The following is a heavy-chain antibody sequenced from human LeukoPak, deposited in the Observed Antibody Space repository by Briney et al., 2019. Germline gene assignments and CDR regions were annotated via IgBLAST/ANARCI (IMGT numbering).Heavy chain of an antibody. CDR1: GYTFTGYY. Sequence: ASVKVSCKASGYTFTGYYMHWVRQAPGQGLEWMGWINPNSGGTNYAQKFQGRVTMTRDTSISTAYMELSRLRSDDTAVYYCAREGCTNGVCYSIDAFDICGQGTMVTVSS. V-gene: IGHV1-2*02. CDR2: INPNSGGT. CDR3: AREGCTNGVCYSIDAFDI. J-gene: IGHJ3*02. D-gene: IGHD2-8*01.